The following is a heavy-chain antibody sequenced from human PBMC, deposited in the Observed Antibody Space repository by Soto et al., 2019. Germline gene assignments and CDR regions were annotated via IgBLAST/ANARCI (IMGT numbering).Heavy chain of an antibody. CDR3: ARAPQTVSGAGIWY. D-gene: IGHD6-13*01. Sequence: QVQLVQSGAEVMKPGASVKVSCKASGYTFTSYGISWVRQAPGQGLEWVGWISGYNGDTNYAQKLQGRVIMTTHASTSTAYMELMSLRSDAPAVYYCARAPQTVSGAGIWYWGEGTLVTVSS. CDR1: GYTFTSYG. J-gene: IGHJ4*02. CDR2: ISGYNGDT. V-gene: IGHV1-18*04.